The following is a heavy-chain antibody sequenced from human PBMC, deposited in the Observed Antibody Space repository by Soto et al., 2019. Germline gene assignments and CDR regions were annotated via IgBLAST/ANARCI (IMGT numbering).Heavy chain of an antibody. CDR2: IYPGDSDT. V-gene: IGHV5-51*01. J-gene: IGHJ4*02. CDR3: APPPRLVVVVPAAPFFPPDY. CDR1: GYSFTSYW. D-gene: IGHD2-21*02. Sequence: GESLKISCKGSGYSFTSYWIGWVRQMPGKGLEWMGIIYPGDSDTRYSPSFQGQVTISADKSISTAYLQWSSLKASDTAMYYCAPPPRLVVVVPAAPFFPPDYWRQGPLVTVSS.